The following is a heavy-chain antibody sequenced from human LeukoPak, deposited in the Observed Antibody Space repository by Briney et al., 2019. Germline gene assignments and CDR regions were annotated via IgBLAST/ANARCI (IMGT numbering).Heavy chain of an antibody. J-gene: IGHJ4*02. D-gene: IGHD5-24*01. CDR1: GFPFSRDS. CDR3: ASDVAYKFDY. CDR2: ISSDGSTT. Sequence: GGSLRLSCAASGFPFSRDSMHWVRQSPGKGLVWLSRISSDGSTTNYADSVKGRFTISRDNAKNTLYLQMNSLRDEDTAVYYCASDVAYKFDYWGQGTLVTVSS. V-gene: IGHV3-74*01.